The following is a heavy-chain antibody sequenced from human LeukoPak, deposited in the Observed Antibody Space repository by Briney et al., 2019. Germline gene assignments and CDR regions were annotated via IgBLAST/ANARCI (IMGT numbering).Heavy chain of an antibody. Sequence: PGRSLRLSCAASGFTFGSYGMQWVRQAPDKGLEWVAVISYDGSNKYYADSMKGRFTISRDNSKNTLYLQMDSLRVEDTAVYYCARDGGGSCCRGDYWGQGTLVTVSS. D-gene: IGHD2-15*01. V-gene: IGHV3-33*01. CDR2: ISYDGSNK. CDR3: ARDGGGSCCRGDY. CDR1: GFTFGSYG. J-gene: IGHJ4*02.